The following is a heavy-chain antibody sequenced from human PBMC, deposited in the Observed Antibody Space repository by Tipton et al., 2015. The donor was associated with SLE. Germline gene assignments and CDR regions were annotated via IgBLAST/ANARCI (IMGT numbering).Heavy chain of an antibody. CDR2: IYYSGGST. CDR1: GGSISSGGYY. J-gene: IGHJ6*03. CDR3: ARDGVIAMGYYMDV. D-gene: IGHD2-21*01. Sequence: TLSLTCTVSGGSISSGGYYWSWIRQHPGKGLEWIGYIYYSGGSTNYNPSLKSRVTMSVDTSKNQFSLKLSSVTAADTAVYYCARDGVIAMGYYMDVWGKGTTVTVSS. V-gene: IGHV4-61*08.